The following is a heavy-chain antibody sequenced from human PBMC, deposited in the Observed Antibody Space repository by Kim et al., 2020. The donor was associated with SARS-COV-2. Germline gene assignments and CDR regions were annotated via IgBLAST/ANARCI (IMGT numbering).Heavy chain of an antibody. J-gene: IGHJ3*02. CDR1: GYTFTGYY. V-gene: IGHV1-2*02. Sequence: ASVKVSCKASGYTFTGYYMHWVRQAPGQGLEWMGWINPNSGGTNYAQKFQGRVTMTRDTSISTAYMELSRLRSDDTAVYYCARVWVAVAGPGDAFDIWGQGRMVTVSS. CDR3: ARVWVAVAGPGDAFDI. CDR2: INPNSGGT. D-gene: IGHD6-19*01.